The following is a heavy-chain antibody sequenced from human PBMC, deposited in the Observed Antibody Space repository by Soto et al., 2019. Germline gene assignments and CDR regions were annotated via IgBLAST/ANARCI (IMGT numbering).Heavy chain of an antibody. Sequence: QVQLQESGPGLVKPSQTLSLTCTVSGGSISSGGYYWSWIRQHPGKGLEWIGYIYYSGSTYYNPSLKSRVTISVDTSKNQFSLKLSSVTAADTAVYYCAREGSGYDSRFGGYYYYGMDVWGQGTTVTVSS. CDR1: GGSISSGGYY. D-gene: IGHD5-12*01. CDR2: IYYSGST. J-gene: IGHJ6*02. V-gene: IGHV4-31*03. CDR3: AREGSGYDSRFGGYYYYGMDV.